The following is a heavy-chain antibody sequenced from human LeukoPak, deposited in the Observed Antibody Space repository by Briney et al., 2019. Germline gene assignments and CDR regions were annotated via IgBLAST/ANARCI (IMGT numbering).Heavy chain of an antibody. CDR3: TRGEYYDSSGYHEDYFDY. J-gene: IGHJ4*02. Sequence: PGGSLRLSCAASGFTFSGSAMHWVRQASGKGLEWVSRIRSKANSYATAYAASVKGRFTISRDDSKNTAYLQMNSLKTEDTAVYYCTRGEYYDSSGYHEDYFDYWGQGTLVTVSS. CDR2: IRSKANSYAT. D-gene: IGHD3-22*01. V-gene: IGHV3-73*01. CDR1: GFTFSGSA.